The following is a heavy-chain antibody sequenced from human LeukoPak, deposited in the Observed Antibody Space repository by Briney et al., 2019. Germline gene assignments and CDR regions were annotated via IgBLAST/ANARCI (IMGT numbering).Heavy chain of an antibody. Sequence: SETLSLTCAVYGGSFSGYYWSWIRQPPGKGLEWIGEINHSGSTNYNPSLKSRVTISVDTSKNQFSLKLSSVTAADTAVYYCARADESGYYDYWGQGTLVTVSS. D-gene: IGHD3-3*01. V-gene: IGHV4-34*01. CDR3: ARADESGYYDY. J-gene: IGHJ4*02. CDR2: INHSGST. CDR1: GGSFSGYY.